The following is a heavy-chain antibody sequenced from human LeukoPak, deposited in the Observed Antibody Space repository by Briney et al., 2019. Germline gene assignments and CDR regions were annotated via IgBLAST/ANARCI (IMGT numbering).Heavy chain of an antibody. J-gene: IGHJ4*02. V-gene: IGHV4-39*01. Sequence: SETLSLTCTVSGGSISSSSYYWGWIRQPPGKGLEWIGSIYYSGSTYYNPSLKSRVTISVDTSKNQFSLKLSSVTAADTAVYYCARHSISHGDDGYNPETPYFDYWGQGTLVTVSS. CDR2: IYYSGST. CDR3: ARHSISHGDDGYNPETPYFDY. D-gene: IGHD5-24*01. CDR1: GGSISSSSYY.